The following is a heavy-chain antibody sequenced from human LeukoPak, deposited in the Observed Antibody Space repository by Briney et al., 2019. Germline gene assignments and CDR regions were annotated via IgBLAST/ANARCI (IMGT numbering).Heavy chain of an antibody. CDR3: AKSRGAHQLPIAIQH. Sequence: GGSLRLSCAASGFTFSSYAMSWVRQAPVKGLEWVSAISGSGGSTYYADSVKGRFTISRDNSKNTLHLQMNSLRAEDTAVYYCAKSRGAHQLPIAIQHWGQGTLVTVSS. CDR1: GFTFSSYA. V-gene: IGHV3-23*01. D-gene: IGHD6-13*01. CDR2: ISGSGGST. J-gene: IGHJ1*01.